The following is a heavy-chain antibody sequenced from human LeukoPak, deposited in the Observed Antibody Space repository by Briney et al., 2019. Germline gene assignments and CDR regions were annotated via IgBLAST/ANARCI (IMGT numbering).Heavy chain of an antibody. CDR3: ARARGAEAIDY. D-gene: IGHD6-25*01. V-gene: IGHV4-59*01. Sequence: SETLSLTCSVSGDSISIYYWSWIRQPPGKGLEWIGYIYNSGSTNYNPSLKSRVTISVDTSKNQFSLKLTSVTAADTAVYYCARARGAEAIDYWSQGTLVTVSS. J-gene: IGHJ4*02. CDR1: GDSISIYY. CDR2: IYNSGST.